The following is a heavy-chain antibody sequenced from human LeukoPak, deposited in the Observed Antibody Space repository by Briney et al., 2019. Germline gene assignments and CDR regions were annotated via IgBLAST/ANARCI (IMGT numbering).Heavy chain of an antibody. CDR2: ISSSSSYI. J-gene: IGHJ6*03. D-gene: IGHD3-9*01. Sequence: GGSLRLSCAASGFTFSSYSMNWVRQAPGKGLEWVSSISSSSSYIYYADSVKGRFTFSRDNAKNSLWLQMNSLRAEDTAVYYCAKDGGEYYDILTGYYPRLYYMDVWGKGTTVTISS. CDR3: AKDGGEYYDILTGYYPRLYYMDV. V-gene: IGHV3-21*04. CDR1: GFTFSSYS.